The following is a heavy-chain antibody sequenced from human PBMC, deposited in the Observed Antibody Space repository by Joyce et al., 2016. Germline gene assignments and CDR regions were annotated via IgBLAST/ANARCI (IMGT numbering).Heavy chain of an antibody. V-gene: IGHV3-9*01. D-gene: IGHD6-19*01. CDR1: GFTFDDYA. Sequence: EVQLVESGGGLVQPGRSLRLSCAASGFTFDDYAIHWVRQGPGKGLEWVSGMSWNSGSIGYADSVKGRFTISRDNAKNSLYLQMNSLRAEDTALYYCAKDARSGYSSGWYDYWGQGTLVTVSS. CDR2: MSWNSGSI. CDR3: AKDARSGYSSGWYDY. J-gene: IGHJ4*02.